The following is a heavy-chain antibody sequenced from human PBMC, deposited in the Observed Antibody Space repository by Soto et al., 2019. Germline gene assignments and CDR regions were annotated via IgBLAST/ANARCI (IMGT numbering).Heavy chain of an antibody. J-gene: IGHJ6*02. D-gene: IGHD6-6*01. CDR3: LRKGGGEYSSSSPTLYYYYGMDV. V-gene: IGHV1-69*13. CDR1: GGTFSSYA. CDR2: IIPIFGTA. Sequence: ASVKVSCKASGGTFSSYAISWVRQPPGQGLEWMGGIIPIFGTANYAQKFQGRATITADESTSIASMELSSLRSESTAVNYCLRKGGGEYSSSSPTLYYYYGMDVWGQGTTVTVSS.